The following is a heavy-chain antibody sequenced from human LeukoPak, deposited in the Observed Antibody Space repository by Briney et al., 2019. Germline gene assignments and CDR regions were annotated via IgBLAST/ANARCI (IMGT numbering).Heavy chain of an antibody. CDR3: ARNPYYDFWSGIAGASPDYYMDV. V-gene: IGHV4-39*07. CDR1: GGSISSSSYY. CDR2: IYYSGST. D-gene: IGHD3-3*01. Sequence: SETLSLTCTVSGGSISSSSYYWGCIRQPPGKGLEWIGSIYYSGSTNYNPSLKSRVTISVDTSKNQFSLKLSSVTAADTAVYYCARNPYYDFWSGIAGASPDYYMDVWGKGTTVTVSS. J-gene: IGHJ6*03.